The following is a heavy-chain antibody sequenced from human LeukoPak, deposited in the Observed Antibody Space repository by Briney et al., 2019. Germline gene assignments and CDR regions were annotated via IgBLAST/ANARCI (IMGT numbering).Heavy chain of an antibody. J-gene: IGHJ4*02. CDR1: GGSISSYY. Sequence: SETLSLTCTVSGGSISSYYWSWIRQPPGKGLEWIGYIYYSGSTTYHPSLKSRVTQSVDPSKNQVSLKLSSVTAADTAVYYCARGIVGATHFDYWGQGTLVTVSS. D-gene: IGHD1-26*01. V-gene: IGHV4-59*01. CDR2: IYYSGST. CDR3: ARGIVGATHFDY.